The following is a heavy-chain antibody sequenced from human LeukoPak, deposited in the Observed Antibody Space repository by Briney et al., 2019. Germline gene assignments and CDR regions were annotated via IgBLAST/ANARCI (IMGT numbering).Heavy chain of an antibody. D-gene: IGHD3-10*01. CDR1: GGSISSYY. CDR2: IYYSGST. V-gene: IGHV4-59*08. Sequence: SETLSLTCTVSGGSISSYYWSWIRQPPGKGLEWIGYIYYSGSTTYNPSPKSRVTITVDTSKNQSSLKLSSVTAADTAVYYCARHFPLWFGDAFVYWGQGNLVTVSS. J-gene: IGHJ4*02. CDR3: ARHFPLWFGDAFVY.